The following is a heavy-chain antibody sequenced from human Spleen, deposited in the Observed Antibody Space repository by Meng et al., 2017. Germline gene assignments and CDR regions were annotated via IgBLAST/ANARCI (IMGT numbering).Heavy chain of an antibody. CDR3: ARGKYASGSLPDY. CDR1: GGSIRNYY. CDR2: IYYSGST. J-gene: IGHJ4*02. Sequence: SETLSLTCAVYGGSIRNYYWIWIRQSPGKGLEWIGNIYYSGSTTYNPSLKSRVTISVDTSKNQFSLKLNSVTAADTAVYYCARGKYASGSLPDYWGQGTLVTVSS. V-gene: IGHV4-59*01. D-gene: IGHD3-10*01.